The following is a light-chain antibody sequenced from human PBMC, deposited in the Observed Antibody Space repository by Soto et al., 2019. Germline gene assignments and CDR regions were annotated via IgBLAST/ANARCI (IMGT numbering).Light chain of an antibody. Sequence: QSVLTQPASVSGSPGQSITISCTGTSSDVGDYNYVSWYQQHPGKVPKLMIYEVSNRPSGVSNRFSGSKSDNTASLTVSGLQAEDEADYYCVSYAGGTYVFGTGTKVTVL. CDR2: EVS. CDR1: SSDVGDYNY. CDR3: VSYAGGTYV. J-gene: IGLJ1*01. V-gene: IGLV2-14*01.